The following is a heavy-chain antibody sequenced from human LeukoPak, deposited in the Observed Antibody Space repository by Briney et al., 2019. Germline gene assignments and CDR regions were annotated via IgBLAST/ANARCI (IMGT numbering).Heavy chain of an antibody. V-gene: IGHV3-30*18. CDR2: ISYDGSNK. J-gene: IGHJ4*02. D-gene: IGHD1-7*01. CDR3: AKDRSGLELSY. Sequence: PGGSLRLSCAASGFTFSSYGMHWVRQAPGKGLEWVAVISYDGSNKYYADSVKGRFTISRDNSKNTLYLQMNSLRAEDTAVYYCAKDRSGLELSYWGQGTLVTVSS. CDR1: GFTFSSYG.